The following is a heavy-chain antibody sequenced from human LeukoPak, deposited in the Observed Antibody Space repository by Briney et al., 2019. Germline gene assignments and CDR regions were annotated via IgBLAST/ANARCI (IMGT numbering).Heavy chain of an antibody. CDR2: INHSGST. Sequence: SETLSLTGAAYGGSFSGYYWSWIRQPPGKGLEWMGEINHSGSTNYNPSLKSRVTISVDTSKNHFSLKLSSVTAADTAVYYWARLGYCSGGSCSVYYYYYGMDVWGKGTTVTVSS. CDR3: ARLGYCSGGSCSVYYYYYGMDV. CDR1: GGSFSGYY. J-gene: IGHJ6*04. D-gene: IGHD2-15*01. V-gene: IGHV4-34*01.